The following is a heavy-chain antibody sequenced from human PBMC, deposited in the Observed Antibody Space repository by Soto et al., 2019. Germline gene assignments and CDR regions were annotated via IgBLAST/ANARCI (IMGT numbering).Heavy chain of an antibody. CDR3: ARNPILEWLKSYYGMDV. Sequence: QVQLVESGGGVVQPGRSLRLSCAASGFTFSSYGMHWVRQAPGKGLEWVAVISYDGSNKYYADSVKGRFTISRDNSKNTLYLQMNSLRVEDTAVYYCARNPILEWLKSYYGMDVWGQGTTVTVSS. CDR1: GFTFSSYG. V-gene: IGHV3-30*03. J-gene: IGHJ6*02. CDR2: ISYDGSNK. D-gene: IGHD3-3*01.